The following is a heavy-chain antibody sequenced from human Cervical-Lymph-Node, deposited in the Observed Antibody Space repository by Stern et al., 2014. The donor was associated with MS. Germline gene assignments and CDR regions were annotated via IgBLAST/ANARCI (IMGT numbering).Heavy chain of an antibody. CDR3: ARGGGYNSAWAFDS. CDR1: GFSFSTYG. J-gene: IGHJ4*02. V-gene: IGHV3-30*03. Sequence: QMQLVQSGGGVVQPGGSLRLPCVASGFSFSTYGMHWVRQAPGRGLEWLAIISYDGNLKYYADSVEGRFTISRDNSKNTLYLQMTNLTTEDSALYYCARGGGYNSAWAFDSWGQGSLVTVSS. D-gene: IGHD6-19*01. CDR2: ISYDGNLK.